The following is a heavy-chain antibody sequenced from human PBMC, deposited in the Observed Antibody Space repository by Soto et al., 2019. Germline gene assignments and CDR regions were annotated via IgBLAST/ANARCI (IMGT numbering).Heavy chain of an antibody. V-gene: IGHV1-69*08. CDR1: GDTFSTYT. J-gene: IGHJ4*02. CDR3: ARDSGNQLLIDY. Sequence: QVQLVQSGAEVKKPGSSVRVSSKASGDTFSTYTISWVRQAPGQGFGWLGRSIPILDVANYAQSFQGRVTITADKSTSTAYMELNSLRSEDTAVYYCARDSGNQLLIDYWGQGTLVTVSS. CDR2: SIPILDVA. D-gene: IGHD2-2*01.